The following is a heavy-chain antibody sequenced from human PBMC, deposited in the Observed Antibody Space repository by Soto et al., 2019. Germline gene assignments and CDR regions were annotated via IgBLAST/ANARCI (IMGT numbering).Heavy chain of an antibody. CDR3: VRSGTARLLRHSWFDT. CDR1: GFTFNTYD. CDR2: ITTSSAYI. D-gene: IGHD2-21*01. V-gene: IGHV3-21*01. Sequence: EVQLVESGGGLAKPGVSLRLSCAASGFTFNTYDMNWVRQAPGKGLELVSSITTSSAYIYYADSLKGRITISRDNAKNSLFLQMHSLRAEDTAVYYCVRSGTARLLRHSWFDTWGQGNRVTVSS. J-gene: IGHJ5*02.